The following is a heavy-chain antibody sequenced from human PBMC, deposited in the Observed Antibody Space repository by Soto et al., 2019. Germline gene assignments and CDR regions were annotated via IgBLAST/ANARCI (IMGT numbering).Heavy chain of an antibody. J-gene: IGHJ4*02. V-gene: IGHV1-58*01. D-gene: IGHD3-10*01. CDR1: GFTFTSSA. CDR3: AKKANSGPGSQYFDN. Sequence: SVKVSCKVSGFTFTSSAVQWVRQARGQRLEWIGWIVVGSGNTNYAQKFQERVTITRDMSTSTAYMELSSLRSEDTAIYYCAKKANSGPGSQYFDNWGQGTLVTVSS. CDR2: IVVGSGNT.